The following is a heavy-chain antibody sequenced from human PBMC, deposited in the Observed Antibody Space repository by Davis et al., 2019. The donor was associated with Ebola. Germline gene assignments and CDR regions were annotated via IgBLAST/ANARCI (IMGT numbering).Heavy chain of an antibody. CDR2: ISGSGGST. J-gene: IGHJ6*04. CDR3: AKINYGYAYYYYYGMDV. V-gene: IGHV3-23*01. D-gene: IGHD5-18*01. CDR1: GFTFSSYG. Sequence: GESLKISCAASGFTFSSYGMHWVRQAPGKGLEWVSAISGSGGSTYYADSVKGRFTISRDNSKNTLYLQMNSLRAEDTAVYYCAKINYGYAYYYYYGMDVWGKGTTVTVSS.